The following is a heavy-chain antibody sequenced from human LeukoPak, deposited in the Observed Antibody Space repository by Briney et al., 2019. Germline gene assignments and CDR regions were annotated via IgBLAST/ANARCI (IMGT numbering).Heavy chain of an antibody. CDR3: AKGGRRHYGDYVAF. Sequence: GGSLTVSCDASGFTVNSYAMNWVRQAPGKGLEWVSVINASGDNTYYPDSVKGRFTISRDDSKNTVYLQMNSLRADDTAVYHCAKGGRRHYGDYVAFWGQGTLVTVSS. V-gene: IGHV3-23*01. J-gene: IGHJ4*02. D-gene: IGHD4-17*01. CDR2: INASGDNT. CDR1: GFTVNSYA.